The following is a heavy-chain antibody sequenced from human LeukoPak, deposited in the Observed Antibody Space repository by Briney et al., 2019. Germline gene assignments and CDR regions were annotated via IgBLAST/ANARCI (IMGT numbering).Heavy chain of an antibody. D-gene: IGHD6-13*01. V-gene: IGHV4-39*07. CDR1: GGSISISSSY. Sequence: TSETLSLTCTVSGGSISISSSYWGWIRQPPGKGLEWVGSVHYSGNTFYNPSLKSRVTISLDTSKNHFSLKVYSVTAADTAVYYCAREDDTIADNTFDIWGQGTVVTVSS. CDR3: AREDDTIADNTFDI. CDR2: VHYSGNT. J-gene: IGHJ3*02.